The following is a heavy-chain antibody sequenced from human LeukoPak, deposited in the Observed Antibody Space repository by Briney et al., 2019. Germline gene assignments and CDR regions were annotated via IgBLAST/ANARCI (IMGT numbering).Heavy chain of an antibody. J-gene: IGHJ4*02. CDR3: ARDTEYYYDSSGYY. V-gene: IGHV3-23*01. CDR2: ISGSGGST. D-gene: IGHD3-22*01. Sequence: PGGSLRLSCAASGFTFSSYAMSWVRQAPGKGLEWVSAISGSGGSTYYADSVKGRFTISRDNSKNTLYLQMNSLRAEDTAVYYCARDTEYYYDSSGYYWGQGTLVTVSS. CDR1: GFTFSSYA.